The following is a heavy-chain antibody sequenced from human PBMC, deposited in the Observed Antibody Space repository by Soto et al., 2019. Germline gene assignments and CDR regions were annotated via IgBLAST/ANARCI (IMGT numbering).Heavy chain of an antibody. CDR3: ARGHGPYYDFWAEDY. Sequence: QVQLVESGGGVVQPGRSLRLSCAASGFTFSSYGMHWVRQAPGKGLERVAVISHDGTNKYEADSVKGRFTTSRDNAKNTLYLQMNSLRVEDTAVYYCARGHGPYYDFWAEDYWGQGTLVTVSS. CDR1: GFTFSSYG. J-gene: IGHJ4*02. CDR2: ISHDGTNK. D-gene: IGHD3-3*01. V-gene: IGHV3-30*03.